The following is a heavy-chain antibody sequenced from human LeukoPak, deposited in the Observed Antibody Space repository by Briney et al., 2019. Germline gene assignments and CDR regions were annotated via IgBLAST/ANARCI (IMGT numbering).Heavy chain of an antibody. CDR3: AKAHDYVWGSYRYSTFDY. Sequence: GGSLRLSCVASGFTFSDYWMSWVRQAPGKGLEWVSAISGSGGSTYYADSVKGRFTISRDNSKNTLYLQMNSLRAEDTAVYYCAKAHDYVWGSYRYSTFDYWGQGTLVTVSS. D-gene: IGHD3-16*02. V-gene: IGHV3-23*01. CDR2: ISGSGGST. J-gene: IGHJ4*02. CDR1: GFTFSDYW.